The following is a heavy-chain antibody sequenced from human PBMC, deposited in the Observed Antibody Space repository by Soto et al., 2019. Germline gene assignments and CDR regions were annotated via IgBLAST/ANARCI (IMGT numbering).Heavy chain of an antibody. CDR3: ARAVYYDILTGQADFDY. D-gene: IGHD3-9*01. CDR2: ISYDGSNK. Sequence: GGSLRLSCAASGFTFSSYGMHWVRQAPGKGLEWVAVISYDGSNKYYADSVKGRFTISRDNSKNTLYLQMNSLRAEDTAVYYCARAVYYDILTGQADFDYWGQGTLVTVSS. CDR1: GFTFSSYG. V-gene: IGHV3-30*03. J-gene: IGHJ4*02.